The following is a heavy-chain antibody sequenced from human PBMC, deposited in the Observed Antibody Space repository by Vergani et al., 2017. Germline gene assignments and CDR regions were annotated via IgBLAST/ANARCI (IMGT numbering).Heavy chain of an antibody. CDR3: ATELGYCGGGSCDRLY. Sequence: EVQLLESGGDLVQPGGSLRLSCTASGFIFSTYAMSWVRQAPGKGLEWVSGIRGTDTYTFYADSVKGRFSISRDNSKNTLFLQMSALRAEDTAVYYCATELGYCGGGSCDRLYWGQGTLVTVS. V-gene: IGHV3-23*01. J-gene: IGHJ4*02. CDR1: GFIFSTYA. CDR2: IRGTDTYT. D-gene: IGHD2-15*01.